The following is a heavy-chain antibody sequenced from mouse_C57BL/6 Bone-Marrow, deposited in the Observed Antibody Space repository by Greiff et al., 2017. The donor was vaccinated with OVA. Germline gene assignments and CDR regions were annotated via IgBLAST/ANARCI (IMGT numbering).Heavy chain of an antibody. CDR1: EYEFPSHD. CDR3: ARHRYYGSSPSYAMDY. CDR2: INSDGGST. Sequence: EVLLVESGGGLVQPGESLKLSCESNEYEFPSHDMSWVRKTPEKRLELVAAINSDGGSTYYPDTMERRFILSRDNTKKTLYLQMSSLRSEDTALYYCARHRYYGSSPSYAMDYWGQGTSVTVSS. D-gene: IGHD1-1*01. V-gene: IGHV5-2*01. J-gene: IGHJ4*01.